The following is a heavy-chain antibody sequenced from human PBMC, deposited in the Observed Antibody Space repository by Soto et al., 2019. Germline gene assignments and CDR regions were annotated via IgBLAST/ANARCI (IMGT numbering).Heavy chain of an antibody. D-gene: IGHD1-1*01. Sequence: QVQLQQWGAGLVKPSETLSLSCAVYGQSFSGHSWAWIRQPPGKGLEWSGEINESGSTYYNPSRKSRATISTDTTKNQFSLKLSSVSAADTAAYFCTRGSGIVALPGELEDVKYDYWGQGTLVNVSS. J-gene: IGHJ4*02. CDR2: INESGST. V-gene: IGHV4-34*01. CDR3: TRGSGIVALPGELEDVKYDY. CDR1: GQSFSGHS.